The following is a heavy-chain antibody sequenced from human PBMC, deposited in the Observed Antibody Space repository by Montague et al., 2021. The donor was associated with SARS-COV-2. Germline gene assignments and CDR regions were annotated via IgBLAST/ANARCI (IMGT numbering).Heavy chain of an antibody. Sequence: CAISGDSVSRNSAAWNSIRQSPSRGLEWLVRTYYRSKWYNDYAVSVKSRITINPDTSKNQISLQLNSVTPEDTAVYYCARTSASSDYWGQGTLVTVSS. CDR1: GDSVSRNSAA. D-gene: IGHD1-26*01. CDR3: ARTSASSDY. J-gene: IGHJ4*02. V-gene: IGHV6-1*01. CDR2: TYYRSKWYN.